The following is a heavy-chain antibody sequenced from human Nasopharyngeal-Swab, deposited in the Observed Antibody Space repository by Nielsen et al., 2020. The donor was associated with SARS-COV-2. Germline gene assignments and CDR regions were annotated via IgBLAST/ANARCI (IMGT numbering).Heavy chain of an antibody. V-gene: IGHV4-39*01. J-gene: IGHJ4*02. CDR1: GASIAYRTFY. CDR3: VRSSSWYYFDY. D-gene: IGHD6-13*01. CDR2: IYYNGNT. Sequence: SETLSLTCTVSGASIAYRTFYWGWIRQPPGKGLDWIGNIYYNGNTYQNPSPKSRLTISVDKSKNQFSLQLSSVTAADTAVYYCVRSSSWYYFDYWAQGTQVTVSS.